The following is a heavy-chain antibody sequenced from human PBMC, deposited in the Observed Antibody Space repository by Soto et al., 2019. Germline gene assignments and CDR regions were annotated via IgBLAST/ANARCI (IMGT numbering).Heavy chain of an antibody. V-gene: IGHV3-74*01. CDR2: MSGDGKTI. Sequence: PGGSLRLSCAASGFTFSNYFMHWVRQVPGEGLVWVSRMSGDGKTISYADSVKGRFTISRDNAKNTLYLQMNSLRVEDTAVYYCARKYVPGIAGFDPWGQGTLVTVSS. J-gene: IGHJ5*02. CDR1: GFTFSNYF. CDR3: ARKYVPGIAGFDP. D-gene: IGHD1-1*01.